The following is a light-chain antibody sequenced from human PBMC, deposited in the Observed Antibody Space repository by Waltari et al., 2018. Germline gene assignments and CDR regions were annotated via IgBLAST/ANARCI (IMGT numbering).Light chain of an antibody. J-gene: IGLJ1*01. CDR3: CSYAGSSPYV. CDR2: EGT. CDR1: SGDVGSYNL. Sequence: QSALTQPASVSGSPGQSITISCTGSSGDVGSYNLVSWYQQHPGKAPKLIIYEGTKRPSGVSSCFSGSKSGNTDSLTISGLQAEDEADYYCCSYAGSSPYVFGSGTKVTVL. V-gene: IGLV2-23*01.